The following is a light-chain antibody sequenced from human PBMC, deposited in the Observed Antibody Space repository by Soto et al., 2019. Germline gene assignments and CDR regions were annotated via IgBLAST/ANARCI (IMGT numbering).Light chain of an antibody. CDR1: QSISVW. Sequence: DIQMTPSPSTLSASVGDRVTITCRASQSISVWLAWYQQKPGKAPKLLIYKASTLESGVPSNFSGSGSGTEFTLTISSLQPDDFATYYCQHYNSYSEAFGQGTKGDI. CDR3: QHYNSYSEA. V-gene: IGKV1-5*03. J-gene: IGKJ1*01. CDR2: KAS.